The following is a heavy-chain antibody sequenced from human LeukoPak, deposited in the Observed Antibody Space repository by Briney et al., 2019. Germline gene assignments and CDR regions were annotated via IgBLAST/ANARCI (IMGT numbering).Heavy chain of an antibody. Sequence: SETLSLTCAVYGGSFSGYHWSWIRQPPGKGLEWIGEINHSGSTNYNPSLKSRVTISVDTSKNQFSLKLSSVTAADTAVYYCARAGAQQQLVDYWGQGTPVTVSS. CDR1: GGSFSGYH. CDR2: INHSGST. V-gene: IGHV4-34*01. J-gene: IGHJ4*02. D-gene: IGHD6-13*01. CDR3: ARAGAQQQLVDY.